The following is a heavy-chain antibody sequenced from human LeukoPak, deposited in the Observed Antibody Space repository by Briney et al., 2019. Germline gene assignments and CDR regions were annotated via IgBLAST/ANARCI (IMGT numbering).Heavy chain of an antibody. D-gene: IGHD7-27*01. J-gene: IGHJ4*02. CDR2: IYHSGST. V-gene: IGHV4-30-2*01. CDR3: ARANWGSSGDY. Sequence: PSETLSLTCTVSGGSISSGGYYWSWIRQPPGKGLEWIGYIYHSGSTYYNPSLKSRVTISVDRSKNQFSLKLSSVTAADTAVYYCARANWGSSGDYWGQGTLVTVSS. CDR1: GGSISSGGYY.